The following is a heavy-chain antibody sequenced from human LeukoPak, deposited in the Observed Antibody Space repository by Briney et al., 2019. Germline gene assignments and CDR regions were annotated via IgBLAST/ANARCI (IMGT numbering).Heavy chain of an antibody. V-gene: IGHV4-34*01. CDR1: GGSFIGYY. J-gene: IGHJ6*03. Sequence: SETLSLTCAVYGGSFIGYYWGWIRQPPGKGLEWIGEINHSGSTNYNPSLKSRVTISVDTSKNQFSLKLSSVTAADTAVYYCARGYGDYVSSRYFSYYMDVWGKGTTVTVSS. CDR2: INHSGST. D-gene: IGHD4-17*01. CDR3: ARGYGDYVSSRYFSYYMDV.